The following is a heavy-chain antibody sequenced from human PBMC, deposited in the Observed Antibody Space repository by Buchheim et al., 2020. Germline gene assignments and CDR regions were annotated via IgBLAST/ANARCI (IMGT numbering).Heavy chain of an antibody. CDR2: ISYDGSNK. V-gene: IGHV3-30*18. CDR3: AKDQELRFLGDGMDV. D-gene: IGHD3-3*01. J-gene: IGHJ6*02. Sequence: QVQLVESGGGVVQPGRSLRLSCAASGFTFSSYGMHWVRQAPGKGLEWVAVISYDGSNKYYADSVKGRFTISRDNSKNTLYLQMNSLRAEDTAVYYCAKDQELRFLGDGMDVWGQGTT. CDR1: GFTFSSYG.